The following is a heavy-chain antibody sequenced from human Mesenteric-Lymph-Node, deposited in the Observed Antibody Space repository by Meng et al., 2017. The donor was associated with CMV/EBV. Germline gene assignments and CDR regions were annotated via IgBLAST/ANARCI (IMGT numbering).Heavy chain of an antibody. J-gene: IGHJ4*02. V-gene: IGHV4-39*07. CDR2: IYYSGST. Sequence: SETLSLTCTVSGGSISSTFYYWGWIRQPPEKGLEWIGSIYYSGSTYYNPSLKSRITISLDTTKSQFSLKLSSATAADTAVYYCSRDEGEYRVYSRLDWGQGTLVTVSS. D-gene: IGHD6-13*01. CDR3: SRDEGEYRVYSRLD. CDR1: GGSISSTFYY.